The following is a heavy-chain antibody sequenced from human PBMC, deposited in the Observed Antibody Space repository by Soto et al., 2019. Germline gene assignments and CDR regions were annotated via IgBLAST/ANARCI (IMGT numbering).Heavy chain of an antibody. J-gene: IGHJ4*02. V-gene: IGHV2-26*01. Sequence: GSGPTLVNPTETLTLTCTASGFSLSNARMGVSWIRQPPGKALEWLAHIFSNDEKSYSTSLKSRLTISKDTSKSQVVLTMTNMDPVDTATYYCARIKMDILTGYSPFDYWGQGTLVTVSS. CDR3: ARIKMDILTGYSPFDY. D-gene: IGHD3-9*01. CDR1: GFSLSNARMG. CDR2: IFSNDEK.